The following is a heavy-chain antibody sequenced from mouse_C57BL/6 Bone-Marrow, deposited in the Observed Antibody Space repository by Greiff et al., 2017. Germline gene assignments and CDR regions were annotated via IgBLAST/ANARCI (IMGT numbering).Heavy chain of an antibody. Sequence: QVQLQQSGAELVRPGASVTLSCKASGYTFTDYEMHWVKQTPVHGLEWIGAIDPETGGTAYNQKFKGKAILTADKSSSTAYMELRSLKSEESAVYYCTRGYFDYWGQGTTLTVSS. CDR2: IDPETGGT. V-gene: IGHV1-15*01. CDR1: GYTFTDYE. CDR3: TRGYFDY. J-gene: IGHJ2*01.